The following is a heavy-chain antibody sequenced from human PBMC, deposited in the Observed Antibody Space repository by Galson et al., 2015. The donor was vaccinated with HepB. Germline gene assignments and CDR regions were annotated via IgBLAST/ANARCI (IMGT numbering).Heavy chain of an antibody. CDR3: AKDAYRSSYYFDY. D-gene: IGHD6-6*01. CDR1: GFTFSNSG. CDR2: IWSDGYKN. Sequence: SLRLSCATSGFTFSNSGMHWVRQAPGKGLEWVAVIWSDGYKNYYADSMRGRFTISRDNSKNTVYLQMNSMRAEDTAVYYCAKDAYRSSYYFDYWGQGTLVTVSS. V-gene: IGHV3-33*06. J-gene: IGHJ4*02.